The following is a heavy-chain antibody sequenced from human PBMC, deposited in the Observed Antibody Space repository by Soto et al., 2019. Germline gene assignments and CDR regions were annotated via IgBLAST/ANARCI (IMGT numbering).Heavy chain of an antibody. Sequence: QVQLVESGGGVVQPGRSLRLSCAASGFTFSSYAMHWVRQAPGKGLEWVAVISYDGSNKYHADSVKGRFTISRDNSKNTLYLQMNSLRAEDTAVYYCARDRGSSWSVLGDGMDVWGQGTTVTVSS. CDR2: ISYDGSNK. V-gene: IGHV3-30-3*01. D-gene: IGHD6-13*01. CDR3: ARDRGSSWSVLGDGMDV. J-gene: IGHJ6*02. CDR1: GFTFSSYA.